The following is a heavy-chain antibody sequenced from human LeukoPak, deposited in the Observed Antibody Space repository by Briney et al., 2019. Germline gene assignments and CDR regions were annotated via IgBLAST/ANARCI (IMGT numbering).Heavy chain of an antibody. V-gene: IGHV4-34*01. CDR1: GGSFSGYY. CDR2: INHSGST. D-gene: IGHD3-3*01. Sequence: SETLSLTCAVYGGSFSGYYWSWIRQPPGKGLEWIGEINHSGSTNYNPSLKSRVTISVDTSKNQFSLKLSSVTAADTAVYYCASRWLYYDFWSGYCRAGYWGQGTLVTVSS. CDR3: ASRWLYYDFWSGYCRAGY. J-gene: IGHJ4*02.